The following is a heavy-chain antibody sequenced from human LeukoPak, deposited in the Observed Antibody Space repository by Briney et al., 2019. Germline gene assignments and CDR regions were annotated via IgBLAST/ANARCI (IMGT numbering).Heavy chain of an antibody. CDR1: GGSISSGGYY. V-gene: IGHV4-31*03. J-gene: IGHJ4*02. D-gene: IGHD2-21*01. CDR2: IYYSGST. CDR3: ARVFFYYFDY. Sequence: PSETLSLTCTVSGGSISSGGYYWSWLRQHPGKGLEWIGYIYYSGSTYYNPSLKSRVTISVDTSKNQFSLKLSSVTAADTAVYYCARVFFYYFDYWGQGTLVTVSS.